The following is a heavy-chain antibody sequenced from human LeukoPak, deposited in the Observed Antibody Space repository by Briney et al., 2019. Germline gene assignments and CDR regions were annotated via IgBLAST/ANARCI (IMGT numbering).Heavy chain of an antibody. CDR1: GFTFSSYA. D-gene: IGHD3-10*01. J-gene: IGHJ4*02. CDR3: ARGPDYYGSGGFDY. CDR2: ISYDGSNK. Sequence: GSLRLSCAASGFTFSSYAMHWVRQAPGKGLEWVAVISYDGSNKYYADSVKGRFTISRDNSKNTLYLQMNSLRAEDTAVYYCARGPDYYGSGGFDYWGQGTLVTVSS. V-gene: IGHV3-30*01.